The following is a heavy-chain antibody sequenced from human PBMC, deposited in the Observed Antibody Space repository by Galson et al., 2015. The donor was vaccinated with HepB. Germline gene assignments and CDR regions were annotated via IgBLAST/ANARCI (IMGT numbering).Heavy chain of an antibody. V-gene: IGHV1-69*10. CDR1: GGTFSSYA. D-gene: IGHD6-13*01. Sequence: SVKVSCKASGGTFSSYAISWVRQAPGQGLEWMGGIIPILGIANYAQKFQGRVTITADKSTSTAYMELSSLRSEDTAVYYCARDPVEGTNAQQLGDYWGQGTLVTVSS. CDR2: IIPILGIA. CDR3: ARDPVEGTNAQQLGDY. J-gene: IGHJ4*02.